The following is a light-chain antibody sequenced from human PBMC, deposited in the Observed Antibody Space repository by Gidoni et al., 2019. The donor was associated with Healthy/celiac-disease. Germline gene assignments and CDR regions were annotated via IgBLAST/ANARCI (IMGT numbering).Light chain of an antibody. V-gene: IGLV2-14*01. CDR2: EVS. CDR3: SSYTSSSANWV. CDR1: SSDVGGYNY. J-gene: IGLJ3*02. Sequence: QSALTQPASVSGSPGQSLTISCTGTSSDVGGYNYVSWYQQHPGKAPKLMIYEVSNRPSGVSNRFSGPKSGNTASLTISGLQAEDEADYYCSSYTSSSANWVFGGGTKLTVL.